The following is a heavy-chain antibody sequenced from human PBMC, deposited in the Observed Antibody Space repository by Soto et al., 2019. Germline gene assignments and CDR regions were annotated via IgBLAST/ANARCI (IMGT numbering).Heavy chain of an antibody. J-gene: IGHJ4*02. CDR3: ARLDLVVVAANPPNFDY. D-gene: IGHD2-15*01. CDR1: GFTFSDYY. Sequence: QVQLVESGGGLVKPGGSLRLSCAASGFTFSDYYMSWIRQAPGKGLEWASYISSSGSTIYYADSVKGRFTISRDNAKNSLYLQMNSLRAEDTAVYYCARLDLVVVAANPPNFDYWGQGTLVTVSS. CDR2: ISSSGSTI. V-gene: IGHV3-11*01.